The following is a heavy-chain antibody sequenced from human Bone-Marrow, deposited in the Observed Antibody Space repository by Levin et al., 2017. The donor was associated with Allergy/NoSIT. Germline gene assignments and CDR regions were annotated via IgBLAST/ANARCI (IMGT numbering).Heavy chain of an antibody. Sequence: SETLSLTCTVSGGSISSSSYYWGWIRQPPGKGLEWIGSIYYSGSTYYNPSLKSRVTISVDTSKNHFSLKLSSVTAADTAVYYCARTYDSSGDYRDYFDYWGQGTLVTVSS. CDR1: GGSISSSSYY. V-gene: IGHV4-39*02. J-gene: IGHJ4*02. D-gene: IGHD3-22*01. CDR2: IYYSGST. CDR3: ARTYDSSGDYRDYFDY.